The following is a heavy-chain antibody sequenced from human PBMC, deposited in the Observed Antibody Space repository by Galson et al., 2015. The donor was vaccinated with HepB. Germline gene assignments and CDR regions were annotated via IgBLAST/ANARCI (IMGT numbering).Heavy chain of an antibody. Sequence: SLRLSXXXSGFTXSXYSMXWVRQAPGKGLEWVSSISSSSSYIYYADSVKGRFTISRDNAKNSLYLQMNSLRAEDTAVYYCARHVTDSSGYYYYYYYMDVWXXXTTXXVSS. J-gene: IGHJ6*03. V-gene: IGHV3-21*01. CDR1: GFTXSXYS. D-gene: IGHD3-22*01. CDR3: ARHVTDSSGYYYYYYYMDV. CDR2: ISSSSSYI.